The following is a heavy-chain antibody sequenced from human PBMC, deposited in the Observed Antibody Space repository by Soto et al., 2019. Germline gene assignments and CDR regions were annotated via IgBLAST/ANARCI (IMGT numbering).Heavy chain of an antibody. D-gene: IGHD3-22*01. V-gene: IGHV3-30*18. CDR2: IGFDGSVS. J-gene: IGHJ4*02. Sequence: QLGGSLRLSCAVSGFTISSHGMQWVRQAPGKGLEWVAVIGFDGSVSHYTDSVKGRFTVSRDNSKNTLYLQMNSLRAEDTAVYYCAKEFRHDNWFFEHWGQGTLVTVSS. CDR3: AKEFRHDNWFFEH. CDR1: GFTISSHG.